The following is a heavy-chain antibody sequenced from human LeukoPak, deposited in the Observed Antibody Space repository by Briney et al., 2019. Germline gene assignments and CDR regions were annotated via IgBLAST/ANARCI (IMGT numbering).Heavy chain of an antibody. Sequence: SETLSLTCAVYGGSFSGYYRSWIRQPPGKGLEWIGEINHSGSTNYNPSLKSRVTISVDTSKNQFSLKLSSVTAADTAVYYCARGGPYSLYYYGSGSYPWGQGTLVTVSS. V-gene: IGHV4-34*01. CDR3: ARGGPYSLYYYGSGSYP. D-gene: IGHD3-10*01. CDR1: GGSFSGYY. J-gene: IGHJ5*02. CDR2: INHSGST.